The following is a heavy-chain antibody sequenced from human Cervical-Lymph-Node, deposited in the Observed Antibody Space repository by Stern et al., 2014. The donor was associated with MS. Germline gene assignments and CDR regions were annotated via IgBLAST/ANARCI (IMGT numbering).Heavy chain of an antibody. CDR2: IYWDDSK. V-gene: IGHV2-5*02. J-gene: IGHJ4*02. Sequence: QVTLKESGPTLVKPTQTLTLTCTFSGFSLSTSGVGVGWIRQPPGKALAWLAFIYWDDSKRYSPSLKNRLTITKDTSKNQVVLTMNNMDPVDTATFYCATHAPGVVPAALDYWGQGTLVTVS. D-gene: IGHD2-2*01. CDR3: ATHAPGVVPAALDY. CDR1: GFSLSTSGVG.